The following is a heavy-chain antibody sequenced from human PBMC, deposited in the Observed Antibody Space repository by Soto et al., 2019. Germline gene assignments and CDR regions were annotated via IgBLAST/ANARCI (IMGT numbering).Heavy chain of an antibody. CDR2: SYYSGRT. J-gene: IGHJ4*02. CDR3: PSDPSTSPNYFDY. Sequence: PSETRSLTWTVAGGSISSDDYYWSWIRQPPGKGLEWIGYSYYSGRTSYNPSLKSRVIISIDTSKNHCSLELSSVRAADTAVDYCPSDPSTSPNYFDYCRKRPLVAVSS. CDR1: GGSISSDDYY. D-gene: IGHD2-2*01. V-gene: IGHV4-30-4*01.